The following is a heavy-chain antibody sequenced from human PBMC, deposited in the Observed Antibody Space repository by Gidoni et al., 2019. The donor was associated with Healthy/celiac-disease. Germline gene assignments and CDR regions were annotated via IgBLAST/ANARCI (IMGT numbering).Heavy chain of an antibody. D-gene: IGHD6-19*01. CDR2: INAGNGNT. V-gene: IGHV1-3*01. CDR3: ARDYRWLVYYGMDV. CDR1: GYTFTSYA. J-gene: IGHJ6*02. Sequence: QVQLVQSGAEVKKPGASVKVSCKASGYTFTSYAMHWVRQDPGQRLEWMGWINAGNGNTKYSQKFQGRVTITRDTSASTAYMELSSLRSEDTAVYYCARDYRWLVYYGMDVWGQGTTVTVSS.